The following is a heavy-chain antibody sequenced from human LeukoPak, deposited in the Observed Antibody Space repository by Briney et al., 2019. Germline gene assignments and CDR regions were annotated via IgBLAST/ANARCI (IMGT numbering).Heavy chain of an antibody. V-gene: IGHV1-69*05. CDR1: GGTFISYA. Sequence: ASVKVSCKASGGTFISYAISWVRQAPGQGLEWMGGIIPIFGTANYAQKFQGRVTITTDESTSTAYMELSSLRSEDTAVYYCARDSQVVVVPAAPYNWFDPWGQGTLVTVSS. D-gene: IGHD2-2*01. CDR3: ARDSQVVVVPAAPYNWFDP. J-gene: IGHJ5*02. CDR2: IIPIFGTA.